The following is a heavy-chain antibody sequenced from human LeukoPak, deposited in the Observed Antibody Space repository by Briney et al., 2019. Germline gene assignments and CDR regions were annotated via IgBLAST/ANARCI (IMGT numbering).Heavy chain of an antibody. CDR1: GGSMSTYY. CDR3: AGMRITTPTVRTLDY. Sequence: PSETLSLTCTVSGGSMSTYYWTWIRQPPGKGLEWIGFIYYTGSTNYNPSLKSRFTISVDTSKNQFSLKLSSVTAADTAVYYCAGMRITTPTVRTLDYWGQGTLVTVSS. D-gene: IGHD1-14*01. CDR2: IYYTGST. V-gene: IGHV4-59*01. J-gene: IGHJ4*02.